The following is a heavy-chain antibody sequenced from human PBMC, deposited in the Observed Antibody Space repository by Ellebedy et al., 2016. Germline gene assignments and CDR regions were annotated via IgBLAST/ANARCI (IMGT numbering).Heavy chain of an antibody. J-gene: IGHJ4*02. D-gene: IGHD5-18*01. V-gene: IGHV3-15*01. CDR1: GFTFSNAW. CDR2: IKSKTDGGAA. Sequence: LSLTCAASGFTFSNAWMNWVRQAPGKGLEWVGRIKSKTDGGAADYAAPVTGRFTISRDDSKNTLYLQMNSLKTEDTAVYFCTTVYRYNYDSVWGQGTLVTVSS. CDR3: TTVYRYNYDSV.